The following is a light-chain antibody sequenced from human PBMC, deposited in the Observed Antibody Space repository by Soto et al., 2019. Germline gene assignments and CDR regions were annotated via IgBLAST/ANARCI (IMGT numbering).Light chain of an antibody. CDR2: DVS. CDR3: CSYAGSYSDV. Sequence: SVLTQPRSVSGSPGQSVTISCTGTSSDVGGYNYVSWYQQHPGKAPKLMIYDVSKRPSGVPDRFSGSKSGNTASLTISGLQAEDEADYYCCSYAGSYSDVFGTGTKVTV. J-gene: IGLJ1*01. CDR1: SSDVGGYNY. V-gene: IGLV2-11*01.